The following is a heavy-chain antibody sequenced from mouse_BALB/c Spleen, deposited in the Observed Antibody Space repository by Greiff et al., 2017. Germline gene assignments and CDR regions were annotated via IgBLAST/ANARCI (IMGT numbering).Heavy chain of an antibody. CDR2: IYPSDSYT. J-gene: IGHJ3*01. CDR1: GYTFTSYW. D-gene: IGHD2-2*01. V-gene: IGHV1-69*02. Sequence: QVQLQQPGAELVRPGASVKLSCKASGYTFTSYWINWVKQRPGQGLEWIGNIYPSDSYTNYNQKFKDKATLTVDKSSSTAYMQLSSPTSEDSAVYYCTRDYGYPFAYWGQGTLVTVSA. CDR3: TRDYGYPFAY.